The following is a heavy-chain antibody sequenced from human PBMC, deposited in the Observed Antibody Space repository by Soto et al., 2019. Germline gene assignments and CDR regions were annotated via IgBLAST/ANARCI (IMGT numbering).Heavy chain of an antibody. CDR1: GFTFSSYV. CDR3: LVASAAY. J-gene: IGHJ4*02. Sequence: PGGSLRLSCSASGFTFSSYVMNWVRQAPGKGLEYVSGITSNGGSTFYADSVKGRFIISRDNSQNTVYLQMSSLTTADTAVYYCLVASAAYWGQGTLVTVSS. D-gene: IGHD6-13*01. V-gene: IGHV3-64D*06. CDR2: ITSNGGST.